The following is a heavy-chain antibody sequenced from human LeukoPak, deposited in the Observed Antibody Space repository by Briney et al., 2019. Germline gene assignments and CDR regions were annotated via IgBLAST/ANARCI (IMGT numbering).Heavy chain of an antibody. Sequence: SGLTLVNPTQTLTLTCTFSGFSLSTSGVGVGWIRQPPGKALEWLALIYWDDDKRYSPSLKSRLTIMKDTSKNQVVLTMTNMDPVDTATYYCARDGSGSYYFDYWGQGTMVTVSS. V-gene: IGHV2-5*02. CDR2: IYWDDDK. CDR3: ARDGSGSYYFDY. D-gene: IGHD3-10*01. CDR1: GFSLSTSGVG. J-gene: IGHJ4*02.